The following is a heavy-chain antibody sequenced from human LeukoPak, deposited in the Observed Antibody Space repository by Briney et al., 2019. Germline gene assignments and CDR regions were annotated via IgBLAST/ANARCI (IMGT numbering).Heavy chain of an antibody. CDR2: IKQDGSEK. Sequence: GGSLRLSCAASGFTFSSYWMSWVRQAPGKGLEWVANIKQDGSEKYYVDSVKGRFTISRDNAKNSLYLQMNSLRAEDTAVYYCAREETGILKKFDYWGQGTLVTVSS. CDR3: AREETGILKKFDY. J-gene: IGHJ4*02. V-gene: IGHV3-7*01. D-gene: IGHD1-1*01. CDR1: GFTFSSYW.